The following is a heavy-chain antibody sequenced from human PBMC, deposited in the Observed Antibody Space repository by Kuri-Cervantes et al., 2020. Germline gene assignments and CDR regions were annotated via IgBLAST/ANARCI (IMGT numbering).Heavy chain of an antibody. Sequence: SETLSLTCTISGGSISGNYWSWIRQPPGKGLEWIGHIYSSGSTSYNLSLKSRVTISIDTSKNQFSLKLTSVTAADTAVYYCARGTHGATALDYRGQGTLVTVSS. CDR1: GGSISGNY. D-gene: IGHD1-26*01. J-gene: IGHJ4*02. CDR3: ARGTHGATALDY. V-gene: IGHV4-59*01. CDR2: IYSSGST.